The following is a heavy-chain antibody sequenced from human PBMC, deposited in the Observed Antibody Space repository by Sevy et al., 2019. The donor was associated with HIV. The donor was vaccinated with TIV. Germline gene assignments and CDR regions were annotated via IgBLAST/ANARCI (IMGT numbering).Heavy chain of an antibody. D-gene: IGHD2-21*01. Sequence: GGSLRLSCATSGFTLNIYAMSWVRQAPGKGLEWVSTIGGGDTYYADSLKGRFTISRDDSKSAVYLQMNSLRADDTAVYYCAKDGVSRNKLWDWFDPWGQGTLVTVSS. V-gene: IGHV3-23*01. CDR1: GFTLNIYA. CDR3: AKDGVSRNKLWDWFDP. J-gene: IGHJ5*02. CDR2: IGGGDT.